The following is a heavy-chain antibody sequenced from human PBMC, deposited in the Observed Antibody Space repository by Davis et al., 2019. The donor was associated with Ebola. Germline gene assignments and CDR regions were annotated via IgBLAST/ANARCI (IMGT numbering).Heavy chain of an antibody. J-gene: IGHJ4*02. CDR2: ISAYNGNT. CDR1: GYSFKNYA. CDR3: ARVAGYTVMAYFDY. D-gene: IGHD5-18*01. Sequence: ASVKVSCKASGYSFKNYAISWVRQAPGQGLEWMGWISAYNGNTNYAQKVQGRVTMTTDTSTSTAYMELRSLRSDDTAVYYCARVAGYTVMAYFDYWGQGTPVTVSS. V-gene: IGHV1-18*01.